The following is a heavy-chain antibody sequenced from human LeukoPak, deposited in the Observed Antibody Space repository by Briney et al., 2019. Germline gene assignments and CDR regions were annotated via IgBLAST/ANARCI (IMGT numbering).Heavy chain of an antibody. J-gene: IGHJ6*02. CDR3: ARTGIAVAVYYYGMDV. V-gene: IGHV4-38-2*02. Sequence: SETLSLTCTVSGYSISSGYYWGWIRQPPGKGLEWIGEINHSGSTNYNPSLKSRVTISVDTSKNQFSLKLSSVTAADTAVYYCARTGIAVAVYYYGMDVWGQGTTVTVSS. CDR2: INHSGST. D-gene: IGHD6-19*01. CDR1: GYSISSGYY.